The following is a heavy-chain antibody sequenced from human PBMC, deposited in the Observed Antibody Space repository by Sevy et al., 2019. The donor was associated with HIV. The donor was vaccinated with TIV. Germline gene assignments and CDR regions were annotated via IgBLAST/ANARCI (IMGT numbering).Heavy chain of an antibody. CDR3: AKGGGGHYDPDEIAYYFYYYNMDV. Sequence: GGSLRLSCAVSGFSFDSYGMTWVRQAPGKGLEWVSAISGSGTRTYYADSVKGRFIISRDNSKNTRDLQMNSLRAEDTAIYYWAKGGGGHYDPDEIAYYFYYYNMDVWGKGTTVTVSS. CDR1: GFSFDSYG. D-gene: IGHD3-22*01. CDR2: ISGSGTRT. J-gene: IGHJ6*03. V-gene: IGHV3-23*01.